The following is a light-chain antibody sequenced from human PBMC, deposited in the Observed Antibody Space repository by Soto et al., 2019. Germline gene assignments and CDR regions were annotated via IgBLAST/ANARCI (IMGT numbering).Light chain of an antibody. J-gene: IGKJ1*01. CDR2: AAS. Sequence: DIQMTQSPSSLSASVGDRVTINCRASQTISIYLNWYQHRPGKGPKLLIYAASTLQSGVSSRFSGSGSGTDFTLTISSLQPEDVATYYCQQSNSIPPWTFGQGIKVEIK. CDR1: QTISIY. V-gene: IGKV1-39*01. CDR3: QQSNSIPPWT.